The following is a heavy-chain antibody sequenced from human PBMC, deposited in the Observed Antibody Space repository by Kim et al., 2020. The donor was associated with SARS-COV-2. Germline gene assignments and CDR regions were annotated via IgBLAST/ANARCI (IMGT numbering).Heavy chain of an antibody. J-gene: IGHJ4*02. V-gene: IGHV3-23*01. D-gene: IGHD6-19*01. CDR2: GERT. Sequence: GERTYYEDFVKGRFTIARDTFTNTLYLQMDSLRVEDTAVDYCEGGGWSLDSWGQGTLVTVSS. CDR3: EGGGWSLDS.